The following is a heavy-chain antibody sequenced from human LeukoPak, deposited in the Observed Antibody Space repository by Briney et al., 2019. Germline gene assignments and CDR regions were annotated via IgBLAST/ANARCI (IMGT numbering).Heavy chain of an antibody. CDR1: GYTFTSYD. Sequence: GASVKVSCKASGYTFTSYDINWVRQATGQGLEWMGWMNPNSGNTGYAQKFQGRVTMTRNTSISTAYMELSSLRSEDTAVYYCARARRAASPPYYYYYYMDVWGKGTTVTVSS. CDR2: MNPNSGNT. D-gene: IGHD6-13*01. J-gene: IGHJ6*03. V-gene: IGHV1-8*01. CDR3: ARARRAASPPYYYYYYMDV.